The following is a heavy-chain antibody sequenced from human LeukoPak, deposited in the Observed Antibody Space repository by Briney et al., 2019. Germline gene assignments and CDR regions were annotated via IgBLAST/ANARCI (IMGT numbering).Heavy chain of an antibody. V-gene: IGHV1-46*01. CDR1: GYTFTSYY. J-gene: IGHJ4*02. CDR3: ARSMIVVVIDY. Sequence: ASVKVSCKASGYTFTSYYMHWVRQAPGQGLEWMGIINRSGGSTSYAQKFQGRVTMTRDTSTSTVYMELSSLRSEDTAVYYCARSMIVVVIDYWGQGTLVTVSS. CDR2: INRSGGST. D-gene: IGHD3-22*01.